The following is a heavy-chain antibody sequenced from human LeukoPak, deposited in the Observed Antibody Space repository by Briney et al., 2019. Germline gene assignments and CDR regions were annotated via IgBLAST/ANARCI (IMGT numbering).Heavy chain of an antibody. CDR3: AKALVYCRSTSCYSFDY. Sequence: GGSVRLSCAASGFTFDDYAMHWVRQAPGKGLEWVSGISWNSGSIGYADSVKGRFTISRDNAKNSLYLQMNSLRAEDTALYYCAKALVYCRSTSCYSFDYWGQGTLVTVSS. J-gene: IGHJ4*02. V-gene: IGHV3-9*01. CDR2: ISWNSGSI. CDR1: GFTFDDYA. D-gene: IGHD2-2*01.